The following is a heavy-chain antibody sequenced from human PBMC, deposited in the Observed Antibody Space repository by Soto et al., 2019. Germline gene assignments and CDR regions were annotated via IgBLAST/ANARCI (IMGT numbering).Heavy chain of an antibody. D-gene: IGHD3-22*01. Sequence: PLETLSLTCTVSGGSISGYYWNWIRQASGKGPEWIGYVYYTGSTNYNPSLESRVTMSTDTSKNQVSLELRSMTAADSALYYCARGFYDARGYSDPFDSWGQGTQVTVSS. CDR2: VYYTGST. J-gene: IGHJ4*02. CDR3: ARGFYDARGYSDPFDS. CDR1: GGSISGYY. V-gene: IGHV4-59*01.